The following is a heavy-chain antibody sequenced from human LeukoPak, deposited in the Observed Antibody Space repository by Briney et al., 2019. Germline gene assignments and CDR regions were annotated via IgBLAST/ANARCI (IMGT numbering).Heavy chain of an antibody. CDR3: ARGGMDIVVVPAAPSGWFDP. CDR1: GYSFTGYW. J-gene: IGHJ5*02. Sequence: GESLKISCKGSGYSFTGYWIGWVRQMPGKGLEWMGIIYPGDSDTRYSPSFQGQVTISADKPISTAYLQWSSLKASDTAMYYCARGGMDIVVVPAAPSGWFDPWGQGILVTVSS. V-gene: IGHV5-51*04. CDR2: IYPGDSDT. D-gene: IGHD2-2*03.